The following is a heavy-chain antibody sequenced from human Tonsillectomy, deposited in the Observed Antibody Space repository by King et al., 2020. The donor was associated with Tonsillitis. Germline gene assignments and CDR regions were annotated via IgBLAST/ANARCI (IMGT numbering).Heavy chain of an antibody. D-gene: IGHD2-2*01. CDR3: ARDIVVAPTASDYYYYYGMDV. CDR2: IHPNSGGT. V-gene: IGHV1-2*02. J-gene: IGHJ6*02. CDR1: GYTFTDYY. Sequence: QLVQSGAEVKKPGASVKVSCTSSGYTFTDYYIHWVRQAPGHGLEWMVGIHPNSGGTNYGRRFQGRVTMTRDTAISTAYMALSRLRSDDTAMYYCARDIVVAPTASDYYYYYGMDVWGQGTTITVSS.